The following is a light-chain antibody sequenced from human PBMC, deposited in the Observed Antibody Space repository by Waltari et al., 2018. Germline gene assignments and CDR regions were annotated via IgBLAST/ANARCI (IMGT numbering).Light chain of an antibody. J-gene: IGLJ2*01. CDR1: GSNIGAGYD. CDR2: GVN. V-gene: IGLV1-40*01. Sequence: QSVLTQPPPVSGAPGQRVTISCSGSGSNIGAGYDVHWYRQLPGKAPTLLIYGVNTRPPGVSDRFSGSQFDTSASLAIAGLQADDEADYYCQSYDTTLSVVFGGGTKLTVL. CDR3: QSYDTTLSVV.